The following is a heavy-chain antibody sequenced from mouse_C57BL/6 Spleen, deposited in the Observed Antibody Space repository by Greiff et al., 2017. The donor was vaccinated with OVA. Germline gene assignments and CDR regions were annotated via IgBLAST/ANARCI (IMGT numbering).Heavy chain of an antibody. CDR3: AREGRSSYWYFDV. D-gene: IGHD1-1*01. CDR1: GYSITSGYY. J-gene: IGHJ1*03. Sequence: ESGPGLVKPSQSLSLTCSVTGYSITSGYYWNWIRQFPGNKLEWMGYISYDGSNNYNPSLKNRISITRDTSKNQFFLKLNSVTTEDTATYYCAREGRSSYWYFDVWGTGTTVTVSS. V-gene: IGHV3-6*01. CDR2: ISYDGSN.